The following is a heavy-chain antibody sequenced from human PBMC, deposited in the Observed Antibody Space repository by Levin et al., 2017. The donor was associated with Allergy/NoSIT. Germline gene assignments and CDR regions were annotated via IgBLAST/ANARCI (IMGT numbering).Heavy chain of an antibody. CDR1: GYTFTSYD. Sequence: ASVKVSCKASGYTFTSYDINWVRQATGQGLEWMGWMNPNSGNTGYAQKFQGRVTMTRNTSISTAYMELSSLRSEDTAVYYCARLVPAAIHYYYGMDVWGQGTTVTVSS. J-gene: IGHJ6*02. CDR3: ARLVPAAIHYYYGMDV. CDR2: MNPNSGNT. V-gene: IGHV1-8*01. D-gene: IGHD2-2*01.